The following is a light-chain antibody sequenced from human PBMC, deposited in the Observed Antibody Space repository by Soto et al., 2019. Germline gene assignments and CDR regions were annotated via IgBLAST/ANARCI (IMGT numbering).Light chain of an antibody. J-gene: IGKJ2*01. V-gene: IGKV3-20*01. CDR1: QSVSSSY. Sequence: EIVLTQSPVTQSLSPGERATLSCRASQSVSSSYLAWYQQKPGHAPRLRIYGASSRATGIPDRFSGSGSGTDFSLTISSLEPEDLAVYSCQQYGSSLAIHPFGQGNKREIK. CDR3: QQYGSSLAIHP. CDR2: GAS.